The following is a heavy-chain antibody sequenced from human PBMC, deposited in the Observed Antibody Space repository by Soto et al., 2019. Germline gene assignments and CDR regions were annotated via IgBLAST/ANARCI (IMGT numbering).Heavy chain of an antibody. V-gene: IGHV1-69*08. CDR3: ARDSGFEGYGYFDY. Sequence: QVQLVQSGAEVKKPGSSVKVSCKASGGTFSSYTISWVRQAPGQGLEWMGRIIPILGIANYAQKFQGTVTITADKSTSTAYMELSSLRSEDTAVYYCARDSGFEGYGYFDYWGQGTLVTVSS. J-gene: IGHJ4*02. CDR1: GGTFSSYT. CDR2: IIPILGIA. D-gene: IGHD6-13*01.